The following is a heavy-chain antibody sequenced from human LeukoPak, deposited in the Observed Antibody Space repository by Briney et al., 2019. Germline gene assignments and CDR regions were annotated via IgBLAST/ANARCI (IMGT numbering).Heavy chain of an antibody. D-gene: IGHD2-2*03. CDR2: INPSGGST. CDR1: GYTCTSYY. V-gene: IGHV1-46*03. CDR3: ARGVDIVVVPAVIHP. Sequence: ASVKVSCKASGYTCTSYYMHWVRQAPGQGLEWMGIINPSGGSTSYAQKFQGRVTMTRDTSTSTVYMELSSLRSEDTAVYYCARGVDIVVVPAVIHPWGQGTLVTVSS. J-gene: IGHJ5*02.